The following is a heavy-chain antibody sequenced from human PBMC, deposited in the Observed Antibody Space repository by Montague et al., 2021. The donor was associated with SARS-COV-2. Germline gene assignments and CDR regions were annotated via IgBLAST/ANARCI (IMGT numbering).Heavy chain of an antibody. CDR1: GFTFSSYS. CDR3: ARDVRGYYGSGSYYRQRSHYYYYYGMDV. D-gene: IGHD3-10*01. V-gene: IGHV3-48*02. CDR2: ISSSSSTI. J-gene: IGHJ6*02. Sequence: SLRLSCAASGFTFSSYSMNWVRQAPGKGLEWVSYISSSSSTIYYADSVKGRFTISRDNAKNSLYLQMNSLRDEDTAVYYCARDVRGYYGSGSYYRQRSHYYYYYGMDVWGQGTTVTVSS.